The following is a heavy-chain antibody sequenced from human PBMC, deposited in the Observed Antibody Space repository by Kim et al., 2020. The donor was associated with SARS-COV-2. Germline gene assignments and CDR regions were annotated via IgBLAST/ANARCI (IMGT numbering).Heavy chain of an antibody. CDR2: IYYSGST. Sequence: SETLSLTCTVSGGSISSGGYYWSWIRQHPGKGLEWIGYIYYSGSTYYNPSLKSRVTISVDTSKNQFSLKLSSVTAADTAVYYCARVEGYDFWSGYDLDYYYYGMDVWGQGTTVTVSS. D-gene: IGHD3-3*01. V-gene: IGHV4-31*03. CDR3: ARVEGYDFWSGYDLDYYYYGMDV. CDR1: GGSISSGGYY. J-gene: IGHJ6*02.